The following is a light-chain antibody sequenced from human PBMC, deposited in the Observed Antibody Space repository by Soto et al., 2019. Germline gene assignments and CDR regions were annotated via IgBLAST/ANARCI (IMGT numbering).Light chain of an antibody. V-gene: IGLV2-14*03. J-gene: IGLJ1*01. CDR2: DVS. CDR1: SSDVGGYNY. Sequence: QSALTQPASVSGSPGQSITISCTGTSSDVGGYNYVSWYQQHPGKVPKLMIYDVSNRPSGVSNRFSGSKSGNTASLTISGLQAEDEADYYCSSYTSSSTYVFGIGTTLTVL. CDR3: SSYTSSSTYV.